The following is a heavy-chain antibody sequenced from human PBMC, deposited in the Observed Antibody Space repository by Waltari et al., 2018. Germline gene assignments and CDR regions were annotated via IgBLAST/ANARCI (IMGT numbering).Heavy chain of an antibody. Sequence: QVQLQESGPGLVKPSETLSLPCPAPGGSISSHYWSWTRPPPGTGLEWIGYIYYSGSTNYNPSLKSRVTISVATSKNQFSLKLGSVTAADTAVYYCASTSVYCGGDCYYYYGMDVWGQGTTVTVSS. CDR1: GGSISSHY. V-gene: IGHV4-59*11. CDR3: ASTSVYCGGDCYYYYGMDV. J-gene: IGHJ6*02. D-gene: IGHD2-21*01. CDR2: IYYSGST.